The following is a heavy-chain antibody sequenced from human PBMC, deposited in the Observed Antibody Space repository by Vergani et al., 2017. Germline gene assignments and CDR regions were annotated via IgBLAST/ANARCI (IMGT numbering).Heavy chain of an antibody. V-gene: IGHV1-46*03. J-gene: IGHJ4*02. CDR3: ARTSSISGSYYNGEWDY. D-gene: IGHD3-10*01. CDR1: GYTFTNHH. Sequence: VQLVQPGTEVKKPGASVKIACKTSGYTFTNHHLHWVRQAPGQGLEWMGIITPGWSTDYGPKFQGRATMTRDTSTRTVYMDLTGLRSDDTAMYYCARTSSISGSYYNGEWDYWGQGTLVVVSS. CDR2: ITPGWST.